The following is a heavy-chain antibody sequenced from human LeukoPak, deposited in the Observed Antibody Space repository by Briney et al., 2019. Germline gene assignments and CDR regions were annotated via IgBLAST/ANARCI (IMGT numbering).Heavy chain of an antibody. Sequence: PGGSLRLSCAASGFTFSSYEMNWVRQAPGKGLEWVSYISSSGSTIYYADSVKGRFTISRDNAKNSLYLQMNSLRAEDTAVYYCARDGGYGPQGYYGSGSYYKNYFGYWGQGTLVAVSS. CDR3: ARDGGYGPQGYYGSGSYYKNYFGY. J-gene: IGHJ4*02. CDR2: ISSSGSTI. V-gene: IGHV3-48*03. CDR1: GFTFSSYE. D-gene: IGHD3-10*01.